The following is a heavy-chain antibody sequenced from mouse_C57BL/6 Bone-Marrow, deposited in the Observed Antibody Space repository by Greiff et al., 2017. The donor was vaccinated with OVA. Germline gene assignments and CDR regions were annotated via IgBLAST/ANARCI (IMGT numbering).Heavy chain of an antibody. D-gene: IGHD2-4*01. V-gene: IGHV1-15*01. CDR2: IDPETGGT. Sequence: VQLQQSGAELVRPGASVTLSCKASGYTFTDYEMHWVKQTPVHGLEWIGAIDPETGGTAYNQKFKGKAILTADKSSSTAYMALRSLTSEDSAVYYCTEDDYDGFAYWGQGTLVTVSA. J-gene: IGHJ3*01. CDR3: TEDDYDGFAY. CDR1: GYTFTDYE.